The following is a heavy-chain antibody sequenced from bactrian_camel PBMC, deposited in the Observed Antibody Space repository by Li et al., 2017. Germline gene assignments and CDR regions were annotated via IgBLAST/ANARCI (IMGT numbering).Heavy chain of an antibody. D-gene: IGHD6*01. V-gene: IGHV3S19*01. CDR1: GFSFGRYY. Sequence: VQLVESGGGLVQPGGSLRLSCLASGFSFGRYYMSWVRQAPGKGLEWVSTIQTGGEGTYYADSVKGRFTISQDNRKTTMWLQMDSLKPEDTAHYYCAAVDVIRGLGLRTCDELAGFWAQGTQVTVS. CDR2: IQTGGEGT. CDR3: AAVDVIRGLGLRTCDELAGF. J-gene: IGHJ6*01.